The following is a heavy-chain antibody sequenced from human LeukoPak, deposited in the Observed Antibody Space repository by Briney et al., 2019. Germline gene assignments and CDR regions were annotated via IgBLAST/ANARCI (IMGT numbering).Heavy chain of an antibody. D-gene: IGHD3-22*01. CDR2: ENQDGSEM. J-gene: IGHJ4*02. Sequence: GGSLRLSCVTSGFFFNSYWMSWVRQAPGKGLEWVANENQDGSEMYYVDSVKGRFIISRDNAKNSLYLQMNSLRVEDTAVYYCAKFMSFYDTNAHYLTDWGQGTLVTVSS. CDR3: AKFMSFYDTNAHYLTD. V-gene: IGHV3-7*03. CDR1: GFFFNSYW.